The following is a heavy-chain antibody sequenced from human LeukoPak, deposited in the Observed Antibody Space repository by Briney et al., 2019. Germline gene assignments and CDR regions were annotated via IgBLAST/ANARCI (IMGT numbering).Heavy chain of an antibody. CDR2: INPSGGST. Sequence: ASVKVSCKASGYTFTSYYTHWVRQAPGQGLEGMGIINPSGGSTSYAQKFQGRVTMTRDTSTSTVYMELSSLRSEDTAVYYCARVRRGCSGGSCYGNFQHWGQGTLVTVSS. V-gene: IGHV1-46*01. CDR1: GYTFTSYY. CDR3: ARVRRGCSGGSCYGNFQH. J-gene: IGHJ1*01. D-gene: IGHD2-15*01.